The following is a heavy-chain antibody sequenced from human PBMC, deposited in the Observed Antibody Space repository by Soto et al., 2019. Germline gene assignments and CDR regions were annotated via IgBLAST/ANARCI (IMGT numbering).Heavy chain of an antibody. J-gene: IGHJ4*02. Sequence: GGSLSLSCAASGFTFSSYSMNWVRQAPGKGLEWVSYISSSSSTIYYADSVKGRFTISRDNAKNSLYLQMNSLRAEDTAVYYCARYDYGDSEYIDYWGQGTLVTVSS. CDR1: GFTFSSYS. D-gene: IGHD4-17*01. CDR3: ARYDYGDSEYIDY. V-gene: IGHV3-48*01. CDR2: ISSSSSTI.